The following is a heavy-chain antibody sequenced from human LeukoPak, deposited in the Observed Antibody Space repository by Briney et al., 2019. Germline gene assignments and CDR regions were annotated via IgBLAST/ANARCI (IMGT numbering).Heavy chain of an antibody. CDR2: INHSGST. V-gene: IGHV4-34*01. CDR3: ARARGYCSSTSCYSWFDP. Sequence: SETLSLTCAVYGGSFSGYYWSWIRQPPGKGLEWIGEINHSGSTNYNPSLKSRVTISVDTSKNQFSLKLSSVPAADTAVYYCARARGYCSSTSCYSWFDPWGQGTLVTVSS. J-gene: IGHJ5*02. CDR1: GGSFSGYY. D-gene: IGHD2-2*02.